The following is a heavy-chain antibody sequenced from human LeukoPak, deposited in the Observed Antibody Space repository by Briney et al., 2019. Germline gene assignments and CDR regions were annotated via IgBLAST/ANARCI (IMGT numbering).Heavy chain of an antibody. CDR1: GGSISSSTYY. CDR2: INHSGST. D-gene: IGHD3-16*02. V-gene: IGHV4-39*07. J-gene: IGHJ4*02. Sequence: SETLSLTCTVSGGSISSSTYYWSWIRQPPGKGLEWIGEINHSGSTNYNPSLKSRVTISVDTSKNQFSLKLSSVTAADTAVYYCARGSSYYDYVWGSYRGQFDYWGQGTLVTVSS. CDR3: ARGSSYYDYVWGSYRGQFDY.